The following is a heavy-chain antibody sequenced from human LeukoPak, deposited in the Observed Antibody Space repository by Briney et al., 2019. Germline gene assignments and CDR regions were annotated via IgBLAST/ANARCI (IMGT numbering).Heavy chain of an antibody. CDR3: ARVAYSGYDV. D-gene: IGHD5-12*01. CDR2: ISSSGSTI. CDR1: GFAFSSYE. Sequence: PGESLRLSCAASGFAFSSYEMNWVRQAPGKGLEWVSYISSSGSTIYYADSVKGRFTISRDNAKNSLYLQMNSLRAEDTAVYYCARVAYSGYDVWGQGTLVTVSS. J-gene: IGHJ4*02. V-gene: IGHV3-48*03.